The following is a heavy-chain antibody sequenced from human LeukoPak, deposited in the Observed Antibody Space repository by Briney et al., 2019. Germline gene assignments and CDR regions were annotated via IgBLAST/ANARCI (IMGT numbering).Heavy chain of an antibody. V-gene: IGHV3-23*01. CDR1: GFTFSSYG. CDR2: ISGSGGST. D-gene: IGHD5-18*01. J-gene: IGHJ4*02. Sequence: PGGSLRLSCAASGFTFSSYGMSWVRQAPGKGLEWVSAISGSGGSTYYADSVKGRFTISRDNSKNTLYLQMNSLRAEDTAVYYCAKEFRSGGARGYSYGYFPYWGQGTLVTVSS. CDR3: AKEFRSGGARGYSYGYFPY.